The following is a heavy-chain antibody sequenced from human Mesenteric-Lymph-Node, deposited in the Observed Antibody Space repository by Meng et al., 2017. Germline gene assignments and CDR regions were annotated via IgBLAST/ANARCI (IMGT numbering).Heavy chain of an antibody. D-gene: IGHD3-22*01. CDR3: ARWVINIKSFDM. J-gene: IGHJ3*02. CDR2: IYYNGDT. V-gene: IGHV4-39*06. CDR1: GDSISSSASS. Sequence: SETLSLTCSVSGDSISSSASSWGWIRQPPGKGLEWIANIYYNGDTTYSASLKSRVTISMDTSKNQFTLKLRSVTAADTAAYFCARWVINIKSFDMWGQGTTVTVSS.